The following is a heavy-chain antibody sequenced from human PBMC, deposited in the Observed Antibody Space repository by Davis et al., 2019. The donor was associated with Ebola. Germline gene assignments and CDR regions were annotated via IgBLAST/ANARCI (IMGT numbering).Heavy chain of an antibody. D-gene: IGHD6-13*01. CDR3: SRVGGLAAAAHFDY. Sequence: GESLKISCAASGFTFSNYWMHWVRQAPGKGLVWVSCVSPDGSSAVYADSVKGRFTISRDNAKNTLYLQINSLRAEDTAMYYCSRVGGLAAAAHFDYWGQGSLVTVSS. CDR2: VSPDGSSA. CDR1: GFTFSNYW. V-gene: IGHV3-74*01. J-gene: IGHJ4*02.